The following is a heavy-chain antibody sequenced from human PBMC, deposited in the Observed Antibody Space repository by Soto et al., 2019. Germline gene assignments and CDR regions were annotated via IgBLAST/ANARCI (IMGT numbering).Heavy chain of an antibody. Sequence: GGALRLSCAAPGFPFSRYSMKWVRPAPGKGVGGGSYISSSSSTIYYADSVKGRFTISRDNAKNSLYLQMNSLRAEDTAVYYCARDVSYYDILTGYKMYNWFDPWGQGTLVTVS. V-gene: IGHV3-48*01. CDR1: GFPFSRYS. CDR2: ISSSSSTI. D-gene: IGHD3-9*01. J-gene: IGHJ5*02. CDR3: ARDVSYYDILTGYKMYNWFDP.